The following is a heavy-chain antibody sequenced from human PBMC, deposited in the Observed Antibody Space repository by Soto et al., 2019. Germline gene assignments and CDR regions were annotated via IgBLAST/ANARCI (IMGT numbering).Heavy chain of an antibody. CDR1: GFSLTTSEVG. Sequence: QITLKESGPTLVKPTQTLTLTCTFSGFSLTTSEVGVGWIRQPPGKSLEWLAVIYWDDDERYTPSLESRLTITKDTSKDQVVLTMTNMGPLDTGKCFCAHTLASAGLRILDFWGQGILVTVSS. V-gene: IGHV2-5*02. D-gene: IGHD6-19*01. CDR2: IYWDDDE. J-gene: IGHJ4*02. CDR3: AHTLASAGLRILDF.